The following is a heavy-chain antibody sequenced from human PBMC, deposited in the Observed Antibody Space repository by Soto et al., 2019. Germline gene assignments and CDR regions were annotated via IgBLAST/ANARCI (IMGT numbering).Heavy chain of an antibody. CDR1: GGSISNYL. J-gene: IGHJ4*02. CDR2: IYYTGST. V-gene: IGHV4-59*01. CDR3: ARGYNDYGDSRHFDY. D-gene: IGHD4-17*01. Sequence: QVQLQESGPGLVKPSETLSLTCIVSGGSISNYLWSWIRQPPGKGLEWIGCIYYTGSTNYNPSLKNLVAISVDTSKNRLCMPMCSVTAADTAVYYCARGYNDYGDSRHFDYWGQGTLVIVSS.